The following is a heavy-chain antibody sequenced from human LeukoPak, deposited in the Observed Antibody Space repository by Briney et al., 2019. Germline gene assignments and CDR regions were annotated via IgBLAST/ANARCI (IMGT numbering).Heavy chain of an antibody. CDR2: INPNSGGT. CDR1: GYRFIVYY. J-gene: IGHJ4*02. Sequence: GASVKVSCKASGYRFIVYYMHWMRQAPGKGLEWMGWINPNSGGTHYAQKFLGRVTMTRDTSISTAYMELSRLTSDDTALYYCATLYGDYVTSDYWGQGTLVTVSS. CDR3: ATLYGDYVTSDY. D-gene: IGHD4-17*01. V-gene: IGHV1-2*02.